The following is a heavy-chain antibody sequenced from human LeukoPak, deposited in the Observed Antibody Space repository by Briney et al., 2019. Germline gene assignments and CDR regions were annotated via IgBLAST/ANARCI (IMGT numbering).Heavy chain of an antibody. CDR3: ARVMKWELIDY. V-gene: IGHV3-30*04. CDR1: GFTFSSYA. Sequence: HAGGSLRLSCAASGFTFSSYAMHWVRQAPGKGLEWVAVISYVGSNKYYADSVKGRFTISRDNSKNTLYLQMNSLRAEDTAVYYCARVMKWELIDYWGQGTLVTVSS. CDR2: ISYVGSNK. J-gene: IGHJ4*02. D-gene: IGHD1-26*01.